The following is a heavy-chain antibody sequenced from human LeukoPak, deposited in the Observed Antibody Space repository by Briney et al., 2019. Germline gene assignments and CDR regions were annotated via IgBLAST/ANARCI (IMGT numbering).Heavy chain of an antibody. CDR3: ARVDGSPDY. CDR2: MNPKSGNT. V-gene: IGHV1-8*03. D-gene: IGHD2-15*01. J-gene: IGHJ4*02. CDR1: GYTFTRYD. Sequence: GASVKVSCKASGYTFTRYDINWVRQATGQGLEWMGWMNPKSGNTGHAQKFQGRVTITRDTSISTVYMELSSLRFEDTAVYFRARVDGSPDYWGQGTLVTVSS.